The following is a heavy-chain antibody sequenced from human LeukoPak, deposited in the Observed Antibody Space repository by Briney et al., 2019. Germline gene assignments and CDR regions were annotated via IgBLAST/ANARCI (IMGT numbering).Heavy chain of an antibody. CDR3: ARVTWGLLDY. Sequence: PSETLPLTCTVSSGSISGSDYYWCWIRQPPGKGLEWIGSINYSGNTYYDSSLKSRVTISVDTSKNQFSLKLSSVTAADTAVYYCARVTWGLLDYWGQGTLVTVSS. CDR1: SGSISGSDYY. J-gene: IGHJ4*02. V-gene: IGHV4-39*07. CDR2: INYSGNT. D-gene: IGHD3-16*01.